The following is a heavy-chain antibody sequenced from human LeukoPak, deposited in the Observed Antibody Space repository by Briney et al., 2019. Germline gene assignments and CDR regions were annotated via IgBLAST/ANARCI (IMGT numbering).Heavy chain of an antibody. J-gene: IGHJ4*02. CDR3: ARTYGSGSSFDY. D-gene: IGHD3-10*01. V-gene: IGHV3-21*01. CDR2: VSSSSYI. CDR1: GFTFSSYS. Sequence: GGSLRLSCAASGFTFSSYSMNWVRQAPGKGLEWVSSVSSSSYIYYADSVKGRFTISRDNAKNSLYLQMNSLRAEDTAVYYCARTYGSGSSFDYWGQGTLVTVSS.